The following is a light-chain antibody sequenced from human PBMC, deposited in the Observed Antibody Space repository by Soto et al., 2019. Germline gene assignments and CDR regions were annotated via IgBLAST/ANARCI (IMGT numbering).Light chain of an antibody. CDR3: AAWDDSLSGVL. CDR1: DSNIGSNT. Sequence: QSVLTQPASASGTPGQRVTISCSGGDSNIGSNTVNWYQQLPGTAPKLLIYNNDQRPSGVPDRFSGSKSGTSASLAISGLQSEDEADYYCAAWDDSLSGVLFGGGTKLTVL. CDR2: NND. J-gene: IGLJ2*01. V-gene: IGLV1-44*01.